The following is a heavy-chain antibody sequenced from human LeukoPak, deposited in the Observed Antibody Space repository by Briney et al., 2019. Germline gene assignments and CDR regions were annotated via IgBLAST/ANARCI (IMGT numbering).Heavy chain of an antibody. D-gene: IGHD6-13*01. CDR3: ARDQPGIAAAAPGGFDY. CDR1: GFTLSSYW. CDR2: IKQDGSEK. V-gene: IGHV3-7*03. J-gene: IGHJ4*02. Sequence: TGGSLRLSCAASGFTLSSYWMSWVRQAPGKGLEWVANIKQDGSEKYYVDSVKGRFTISRDNAKNSLYLQMNSLRAEDTAVYYCARDQPGIAAAAPGGFDYWGQGTLVTVSS.